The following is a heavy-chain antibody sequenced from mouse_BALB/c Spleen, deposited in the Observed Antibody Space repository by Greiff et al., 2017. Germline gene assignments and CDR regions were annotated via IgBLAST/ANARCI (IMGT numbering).Heavy chain of an antibody. CDR1: GYAFTNYL. CDR2: INPGSGGT. D-gene: IGHD2-14*01. V-gene: IGHV1-54*01. Sequence: QVQLQQSGAELVRPGTSVKVSCKASGYAFTNYLIEWVKQRPGQGLEWIGVINPGSGGTNYNEKFKGKATLTADKSSSPAYMRLSSLTSDDSAVYFCARSYYRDDYFDYWGQGTTLTVSS. J-gene: IGHJ2*01. CDR3: ARSYYRDDYFDY.